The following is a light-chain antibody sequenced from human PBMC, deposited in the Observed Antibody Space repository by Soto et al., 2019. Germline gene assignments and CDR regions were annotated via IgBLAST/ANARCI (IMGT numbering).Light chain of an antibody. CDR2: EDN. CDR1: SGSIASNY. Sequence: NFMLTQPHSVSESPGKTVTISCTRSSGSIASNYVQWYQQRPGSAPTTVIYEDNQRPSGVPDRFSGSIDSSSNSASLTISGLETEDEADYYCQSYDSSNRVFGGGTKVTLL. V-gene: IGLV6-57*03. CDR3: QSYDSSNRV. J-gene: IGLJ3*02.